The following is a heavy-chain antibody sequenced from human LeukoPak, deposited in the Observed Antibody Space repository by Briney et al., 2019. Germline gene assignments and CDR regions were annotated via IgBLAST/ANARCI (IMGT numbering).Heavy chain of an antibody. D-gene: IGHD3-22*01. J-gene: IGHJ3*02. Sequence: GTYLRLSCAASGFTFSSYSMDWVRQAPGKGLEWVSYISSSSSPIYYADSVKGRFAISRDNAKNSLYLQMNSLRAEDTAVYYCARDHHRRLYDSQARDTFDIWGQGTMVTVSS. V-gene: IGHV3-48*01. CDR2: ISSSSSPI. CDR3: ARDHHRRLYDSQARDTFDI. CDR1: GFTFSSYS.